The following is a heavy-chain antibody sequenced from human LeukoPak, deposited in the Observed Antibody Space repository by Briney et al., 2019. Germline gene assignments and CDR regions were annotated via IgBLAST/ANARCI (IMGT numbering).Heavy chain of an antibody. CDR3: ASRYSSSWYRFDY. CDR1: GGSFSGYY. Sequence: SETLSLTCAVYGGSFSGYYWSWIRQPPGKGLDWIGEINHSGSTNYNPSLKSRVTISVDTSKNQFSLKLSSVTAADTAVYYCASRYSSSWYRFDYWGQGTLVTVSS. J-gene: IGHJ4*02. CDR2: INHSGST. V-gene: IGHV4-34*01. D-gene: IGHD6-13*01.